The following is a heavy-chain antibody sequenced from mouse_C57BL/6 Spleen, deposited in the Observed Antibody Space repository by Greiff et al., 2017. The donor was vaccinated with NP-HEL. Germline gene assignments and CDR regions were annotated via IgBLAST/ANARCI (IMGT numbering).Heavy chain of an antibody. D-gene: IGHD2-5*01. CDR3: ARASNYVFAY. CDR1: GYSITSGYY. CDR2: ISYDGSN. Sequence: VQLKESGPGLVKPSQSLSLTCSVTGYSITSGYYWNWIRQFPGNKLEWMGYISYDGSNNYNPSLKNRISITRDTSKNQFFLKLNSVTTEDTATYYCARASNYVFAYWGQGTLVTVSA. V-gene: IGHV3-6*01. J-gene: IGHJ3*01.